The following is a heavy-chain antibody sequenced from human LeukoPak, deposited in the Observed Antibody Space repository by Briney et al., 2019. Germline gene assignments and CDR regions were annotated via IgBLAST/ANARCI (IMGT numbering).Heavy chain of an antibody. J-gene: IGHJ4*02. CDR1: GFTFSSYA. D-gene: IGHD6-19*01. CDR3: AREGGRYSSGWYYFDY. CDR2: ISYDGSNK. V-gene: IGHV3-30*04. Sequence: PGRSLRLSCAASGFTFSSYAMHWVRQAPGKGPEWVAVISYDGSNKYYADSVKGRFTISRDNSKNTLYLQMNSLRAEDTAVYYYAREGGRYSSGWYYFDYWGQGTLVAVSS.